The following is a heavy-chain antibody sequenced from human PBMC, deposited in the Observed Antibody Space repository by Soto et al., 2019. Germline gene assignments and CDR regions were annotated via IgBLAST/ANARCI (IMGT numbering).Heavy chain of an antibody. Sequence: LRLSCAAAGFTFNNSAMNWVRQAPGKGLEWVATISATGGSTYYADSVKGRFTISRDNSKNTLYLQMNGLRVEDTAVYYCAKDRLAGNFDYWGQGTQVTVSS. V-gene: IGHV3-23*01. CDR3: AKDRLAGNFDY. J-gene: IGHJ4*02. CDR1: GFTFNNSA. CDR2: ISATGGST.